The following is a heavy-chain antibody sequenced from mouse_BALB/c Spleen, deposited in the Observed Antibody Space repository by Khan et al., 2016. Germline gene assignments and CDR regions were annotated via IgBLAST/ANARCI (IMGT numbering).Heavy chain of an antibody. V-gene: IGHV1S34*01. CDR2: ISCSHGAT. Sequence: LVKTGASVKISCKASGYSFTGYYMHWVKQSHGKSLEWFGYISCSHGATNYNQTFTAKATFPVDTSSSPAYMQFNRLTSEDSAVYYCARGEYDGYYAMDYWGQGSAVTVSA. J-gene: IGHJ4*01. D-gene: IGHD2-14*01. CDR1: GYSFTGYY. CDR3: ARGEYDGYYAMDY.